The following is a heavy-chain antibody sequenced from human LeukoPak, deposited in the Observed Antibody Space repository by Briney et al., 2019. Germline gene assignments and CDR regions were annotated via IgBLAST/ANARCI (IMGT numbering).Heavy chain of an antibody. D-gene: IGHD2-2*01. CDR3: AREAIIVPSGGMDL. Sequence: ASVKVSCKASGYSFTTYGISWVRQAPGQGLEWMAWISAYDGKTNYAQTFQGRVTMTTDTSTSTAYMELRSLRSDDTAVYYCAREAIIVPSGGMDLWGQGTTVTASS. CDR1: GYSFTTYG. V-gene: IGHV1-18*01. J-gene: IGHJ6*02. CDR2: ISAYDGKT.